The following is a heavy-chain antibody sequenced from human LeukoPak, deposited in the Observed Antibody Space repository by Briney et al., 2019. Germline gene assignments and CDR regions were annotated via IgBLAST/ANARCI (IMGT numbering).Heavy chain of an antibody. CDR3: ARDISVRGDFGDY. CDR1: GFTFSTYW. CDR2: IRQDGSDK. V-gene: IGHV3-7*01. Sequence: PGGSLRLPCAASGFTFSTYWMSWVRQAPGKGLEWVANIRQDGSDKYYVDSVKGRFTISRDNSKNTLYLQMNSLRAEDTAVYYCARDISVRGDFGDYWGQGTLVTVSS. J-gene: IGHJ4*02. D-gene: IGHD3-16*01.